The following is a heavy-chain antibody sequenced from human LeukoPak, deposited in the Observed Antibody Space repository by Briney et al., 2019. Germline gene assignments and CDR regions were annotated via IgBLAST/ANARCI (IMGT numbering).Heavy chain of an antibody. CDR1: GGSISSSSHS. CDR3: AQSLGSGNWIGNWFDP. V-gene: IGHV4-39*01. D-gene: IGHD1-1*01. Sequence: KSSETLSLTCTVSGGSISSSSHSWGWIRQPPGEGLEWTGTIYYTGRTYYNPSLESRLTISVDTSKNQFSLKLTSVTAADTAIYYWAQSLGSGNWIGNWFDPWGQGTLVTVSS. CDR2: IYYTGRT. J-gene: IGHJ5*02.